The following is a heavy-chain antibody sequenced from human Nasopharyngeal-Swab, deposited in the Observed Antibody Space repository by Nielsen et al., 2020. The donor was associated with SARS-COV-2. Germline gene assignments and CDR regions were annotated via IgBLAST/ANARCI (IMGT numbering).Heavy chain of an antibody. CDR2: IGDKAHNYAT. CDR1: GFVFSGSA. CDR3: TTDFYFDY. J-gene: IGHJ4*02. Sequence: GESLKISCAASGFVFSGSAIHWVRQASGKGLEWVGRIGDKAHNYATTYAASVKGRFTISREDSKNTVFLQMDSLKTEDTALYYCTTDFYFDYWGQGTLVTVSS. V-gene: IGHV3-73*01.